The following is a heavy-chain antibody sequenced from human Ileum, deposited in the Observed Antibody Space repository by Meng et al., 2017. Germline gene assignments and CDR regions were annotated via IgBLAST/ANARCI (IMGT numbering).Heavy chain of an antibody. CDR1: GGSFNVYC. CDR2: IHHSGRT. J-gene: IGHJ4*02. D-gene: IGHD1-26*01. Sequence: QGQLNQCGAGLLKPSETLSLNFAVFGGSFNVYCWSWVRQSPGKGLEWIGQIHHSGRTNYKSSLERRVTISVDTSKSQFSLKLTSVTAADTAMYYCVRGPARETHDFDYWGQGALVTVSS. CDR3: VRGPARETHDFDY. V-gene: IGHV4-34*01.